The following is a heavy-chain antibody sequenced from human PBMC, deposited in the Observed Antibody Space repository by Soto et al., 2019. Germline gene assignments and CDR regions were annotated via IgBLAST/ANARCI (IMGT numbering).Heavy chain of an antibody. CDR3: LKYCSSTSCYSYYAMDV. CDR2: ISGRGGDST. D-gene: IGHD2-2*01. J-gene: IGHJ6*02. CDR1: GFTFSSNA. V-gene: IGHV3-23*01. Sequence: GGSLRLSCVASGFTFSSNAMGWVRQAPGKGLEWVSSISGRGGDSTYYADSVKGRFTISRDNSKNTLYLQMNSLRAEDTAIYYCLKYCSSTSCYSYYAMDVWVQGTTVTVSS.